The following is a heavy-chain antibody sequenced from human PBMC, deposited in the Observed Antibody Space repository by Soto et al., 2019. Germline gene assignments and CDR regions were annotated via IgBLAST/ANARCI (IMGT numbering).Heavy chain of an antibody. CDR3: ARDLDGSNSWYFDY. D-gene: IGHD6-13*01. CDR1: GFTFSSYG. V-gene: IGHV3-33*01. CDR2: IWYDGSNK. Sequence: GGSLRLSCAASGFTFSSYGMHWVRQAPGKGLEWVAVIWYDGSNKYYADSVKGRFTISRDNSKNTLYLQMNSLRAEDTAVYYCARDLDGSNSWYFDYWGQGTLVTVSS. J-gene: IGHJ4*02.